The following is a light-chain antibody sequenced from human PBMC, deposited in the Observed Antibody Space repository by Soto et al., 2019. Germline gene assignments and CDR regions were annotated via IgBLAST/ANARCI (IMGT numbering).Light chain of an antibody. J-gene: IGKJ5*01. CDR2: DAS. V-gene: IGKV3-11*01. CDR3: QQYGSSTIT. CDR1: QSVSDY. Sequence: IVRTQSTTTLSLSPGERATLSCRASQSVSDYLAWYQQKPGQPPRLLIYDASKRATGIPPRFSGSGSTTDFTLTISSLEPEDFAVYYCQQYGSSTITFGQGTRLAN.